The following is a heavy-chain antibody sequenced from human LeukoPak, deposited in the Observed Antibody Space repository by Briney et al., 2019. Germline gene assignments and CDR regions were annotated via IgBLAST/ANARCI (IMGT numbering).Heavy chain of an antibody. Sequence: ASVKVSCKVSVYTLTELSMHWVRQAPGKGLEWRGGFDPEDGETIYAQKFQGRVTMTEDTSTDTAYMELSSLRSEDTAVYYCATDLYSSSWPRLIYYYYYGMDVWGQGTTVTVSS. J-gene: IGHJ6*02. CDR1: VYTLTELS. CDR2: FDPEDGET. D-gene: IGHD6-13*01. CDR3: ATDLYSSSWPRLIYYYYYGMDV. V-gene: IGHV1-24*01.